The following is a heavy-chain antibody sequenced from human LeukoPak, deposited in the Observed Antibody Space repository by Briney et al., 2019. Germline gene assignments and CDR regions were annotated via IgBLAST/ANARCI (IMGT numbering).Heavy chain of an antibody. J-gene: IGHJ4*02. D-gene: IGHD6-13*01. CDR2: INHSGST. CDR3: ARGHGYSSSWSRGGRFDY. Sequence: SETLSLTCAVYGGSFSGYYWSWIRQPPGKGLEWIGEINHSGSTNYNPSLKSRVTISVDTSRNQFSLKLSSVTAADTAVYYCARGHGYSSSWSRGGRFDYWGQGTLVTVSS. V-gene: IGHV4-34*01. CDR1: GGSFSGYY.